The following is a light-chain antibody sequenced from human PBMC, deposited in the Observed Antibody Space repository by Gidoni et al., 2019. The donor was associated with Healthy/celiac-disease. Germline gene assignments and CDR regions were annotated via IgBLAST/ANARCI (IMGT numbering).Light chain of an antibody. J-gene: IGLJ1*01. CDR2: DVS. V-gene: IGLV2-14*03. CDR1: RSDVGGYNS. CDR3: SSYTSSSTPYV. Sequence: QSALTQPASVSGSPGQSITISCTGTRSDVGGYNSVSWYQQHPGKAPKLMIYDVSNRPSGVSNRFSGSKSGNTASLTISALQAEDEADYYCSSYTSSSTPYVFGTGTKVTVL.